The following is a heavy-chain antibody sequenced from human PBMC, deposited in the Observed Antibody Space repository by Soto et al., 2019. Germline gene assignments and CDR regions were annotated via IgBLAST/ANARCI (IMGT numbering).Heavy chain of an antibody. CDR2: ISISKGKT. Sequence: QVQLVQSGAEVKRPGASVKVSCKASGYTFRSYDVAWVRRAPGHGLEWMGWISISKGKTYYQESLQGRVTMTMDTGTTTAYREVRSLRRDDPGVYYCARKDCIGNFGLYVWGQGTTVTVSS. CDR3: ARKDCIGNFGLYV. J-gene: IGHJ6*02. D-gene: IGHD2-21*02. CDR1: GYTFRSYD. V-gene: IGHV1-18*01.